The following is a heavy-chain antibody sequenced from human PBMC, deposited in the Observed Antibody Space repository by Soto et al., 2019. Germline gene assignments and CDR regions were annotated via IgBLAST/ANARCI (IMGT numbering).Heavy chain of an antibody. CDR2: RKGAESER. J-gene: IGHJ6*02. D-gene: IGHD6-19*01. V-gene: IGHV3-7*05. Sequence: EVHLVESGGGLVQPGGSLRLSCAASGYIFSDFWMAWVRQGPGKGLEWVANRKGAESERYYEDSVRGRFTISRDNAKKSLYLKMNSLGVEDTAVYYCPRDTGSGWHGQDVRGMAVCGHGTTVPVSS. CDR1: GYIFSDFW. CDR3: PRDTGSGWHGQDVRGMAV.